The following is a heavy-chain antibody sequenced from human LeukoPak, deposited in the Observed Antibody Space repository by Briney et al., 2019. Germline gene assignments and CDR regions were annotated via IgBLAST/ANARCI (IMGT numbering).Heavy chain of an antibody. CDR1: GGSISTYY. Sequence: SETLSLTCTVSGGSISTYYWSWIRQPPGKGLEWIGYIYYSGITNYNPSLKSRATISVDTSKNQFSLKLSSVIAADTAVYYCARMQGPRYFDLWGRGTLVTVSS. CDR3: ARMQGPRYFDL. CDR2: IYYSGIT. V-gene: IGHV4-59*08. J-gene: IGHJ2*01.